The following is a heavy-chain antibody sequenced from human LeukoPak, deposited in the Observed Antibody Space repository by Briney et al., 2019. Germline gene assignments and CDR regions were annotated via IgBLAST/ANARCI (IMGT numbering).Heavy chain of an antibody. V-gene: IGHV3-7*01. D-gene: IGHD6-19*01. CDR3: ARVQGSSGPGIFEY. CDR1: GFTFSNYW. Sequence: GGSLILSCAASGFTFSNYWMSWVRQAPGKGLEWVANIKQDGSEKFYVDSVKGRFTISRDNAKKSLYLQMNSLRVEDTVVYYCARVQGSSGPGIFEYWGQGTLVTVSS. J-gene: IGHJ4*02. CDR2: IKQDGSEK.